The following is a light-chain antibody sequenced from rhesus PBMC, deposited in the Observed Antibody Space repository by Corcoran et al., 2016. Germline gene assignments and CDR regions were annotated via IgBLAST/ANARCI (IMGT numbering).Light chain of an antibody. Sequence: EIVMTQSPATLSLSPGERATLSCRASQSVSSSLAWYQQQPGQAPRLLIYGASSRATGIPDRVSGSGSGTDVTLTISSLEPEDVAVYYCLQHSNWPWTFGQGTKVEIK. CDR3: LQHSNWPWT. CDR1: QSVSSS. CDR2: GAS. J-gene: IGKJ1*01. V-gene: IGKV3-24*01.